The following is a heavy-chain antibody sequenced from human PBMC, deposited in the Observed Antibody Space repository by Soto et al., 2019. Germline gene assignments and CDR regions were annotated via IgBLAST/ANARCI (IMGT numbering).Heavy chain of an antibody. CDR1: GGSISSGGYY. J-gene: IGHJ4*02. Sequence: QVQLQESGPGLVKPSQTLSLTCTVSGGSISSGGYYWSWIRQHPGKGLEWIGYIYYSGSTYYNPSLKSRVTISVDTSQNQFALKLSSVTAADTALYYCARVGGETYYYDSSGYYYDYWGQGPLVTVSS. V-gene: IGHV4-31*03. CDR3: ARVGGETYYYDSSGYYYDY. CDR2: IYYSGST. D-gene: IGHD3-22*01.